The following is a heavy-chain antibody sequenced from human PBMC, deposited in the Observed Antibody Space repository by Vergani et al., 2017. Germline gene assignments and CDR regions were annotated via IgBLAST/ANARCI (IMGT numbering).Heavy chain of an antibody. J-gene: IGHJ4*02. CDR1: GGSISSYY. CDR3: AREGPYGDYVN. Sequence: QVQLQESGPGLVKPSETLSLTCTVSGGSISSYYWSWIRQPPGKGLEWIGEINHSGSTNYNPSLKSRVTISVDTSKNQFSLKLSSVTAADTAVYYCAREGPYGDYVNWGQGTLVTVSS. CDR2: INHSGST. D-gene: IGHD4-17*01. V-gene: IGHV4-59*12.